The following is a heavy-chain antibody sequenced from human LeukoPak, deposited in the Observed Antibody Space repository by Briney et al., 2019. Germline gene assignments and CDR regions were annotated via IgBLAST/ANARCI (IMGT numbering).Heavy chain of an antibody. CDR2: IRSKANSYAT. V-gene: IGHV3-73*01. CDR3: TRSAVAGTEDWFDP. CDR1: GFTFSGSA. D-gene: IGHD6-19*01. J-gene: IGHJ5*02. Sequence: GGSLKLSCAASGFTFSGSAMHWVRQASGKGLEWVGRIRSKANSYATAYAASVEGRFTISRDDSKNTAYLQMNSLKTEDTAVYYCTRSAVAGTEDWFDPWGQGTLVTVSS.